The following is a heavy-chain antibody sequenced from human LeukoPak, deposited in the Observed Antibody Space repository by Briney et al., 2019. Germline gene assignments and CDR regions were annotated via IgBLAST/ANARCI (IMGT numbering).Heavy chain of an antibody. D-gene: IGHD5-18*01. CDR3: ARENDRYGRIDY. Sequence: PSETLSLTCTVSGGSISSSSYYWGWIRQPPGKGLEWIGSIYYSGSTYYNPSLKSRVTISIDTSRNQFSLRLRSVTAADTAVYFCARENDRYGRIDYWGRGTLVTVTS. V-gene: IGHV4-39*07. J-gene: IGHJ4*02. CDR1: GGSISSSSYY. CDR2: IYYSGST.